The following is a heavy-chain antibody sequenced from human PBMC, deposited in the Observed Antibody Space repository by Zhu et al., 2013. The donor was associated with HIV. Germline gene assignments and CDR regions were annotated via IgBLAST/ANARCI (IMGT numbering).Heavy chain of an antibody. CDR1: GYTFTSYG. CDR3: ARALALTELGTYDY. J-gene: IGHJ4*02. CDR2: ISVYNGNT. D-gene: IGHD7-27*01. V-gene: IGHV1-18*01. Sequence: QVQLVQSGTEVKKPGASVKVSCKASGYTFTSYGISWVRQAPGQGLEWMGWISVYNGNTNYAQKVQGRVTMTTDTSTSTAYMELRSLRSDDTAVYYCARALALTELGTYDYWGQGNPWSPSPQ.